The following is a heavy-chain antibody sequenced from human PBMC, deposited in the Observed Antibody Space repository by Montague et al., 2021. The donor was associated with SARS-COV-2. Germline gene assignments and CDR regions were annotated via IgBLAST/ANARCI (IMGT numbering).Heavy chain of an antibody. CDR3: ARHALGYFDWLNEGYFDY. J-gene: IGHJ4*02. V-gene: IGHV4-39*01. D-gene: IGHD3-9*01. CDR1: GGSISSSSYY. CDR2: IYYSGST. Sequence: SETLSLTCTVSGGSISSSSYYWGWIRQPPGKGLEWIGSIYYSGSTYYNPSLKSRVTISVDTSKNQFSLKLSSVTAADTAVYYYARHALGYFDWLNEGYFDYWGQGTLVTVSS.